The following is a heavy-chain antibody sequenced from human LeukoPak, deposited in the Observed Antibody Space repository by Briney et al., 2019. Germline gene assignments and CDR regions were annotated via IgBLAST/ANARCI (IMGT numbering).Heavy chain of an antibody. Sequence: GESLRLSCAASGFTFSSYEMNWVRQAPGKGLVWVSYISSSGSTIYYADSVKGRFTISRDNAKNSLYLQMNSLRAEDTAVYYCARDLGYCTSTSCYSLYGMDVWGKGTTVTVSS. J-gene: IGHJ6*04. CDR2: ISSSGSTI. CDR1: GFTFSSYE. V-gene: IGHV3-48*03. CDR3: ARDLGYCTSTSCYSLYGMDV. D-gene: IGHD2-2*02.